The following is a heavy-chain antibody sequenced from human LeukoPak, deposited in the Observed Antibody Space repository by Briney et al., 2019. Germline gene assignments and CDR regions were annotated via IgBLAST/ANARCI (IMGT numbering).Heavy chain of an antibody. Sequence: SVTVSCKASGGTFSSYAISWVRQAPGQGLEWMGRIIPSLGIANYAQKFQGRVTITADKSTSTAYMELSSLRSEDTAVYYCAREGSGYYSLPFDYWGQGTLVTVSS. J-gene: IGHJ4*02. CDR2: IIPSLGIA. V-gene: IGHV1-69*10. CDR1: GGTFSSYA. CDR3: AREGSGYYSLPFDY. D-gene: IGHD3-22*01.